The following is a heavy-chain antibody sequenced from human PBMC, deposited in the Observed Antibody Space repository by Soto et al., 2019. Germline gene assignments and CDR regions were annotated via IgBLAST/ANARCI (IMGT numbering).Heavy chain of an antibody. CDR3: AGPTTPRIVFAVEV. D-gene: IGHD3-22*01. Sequence: QVQLMQSGAEVKKPGSSVKVSCKTSGGTLKNQAITWVRQAPGQGLEWMGGFLPPFNITHSAEKFQGRLTITADEATRTSFMELGSLPFADTSDYFCAGPTTPRIVFAVEVWGQGTLVTVSS. J-gene: IGHJ3*01. CDR2: FLPPFNIT. V-gene: IGHV1-69*01. CDR1: GGTLKNQA.